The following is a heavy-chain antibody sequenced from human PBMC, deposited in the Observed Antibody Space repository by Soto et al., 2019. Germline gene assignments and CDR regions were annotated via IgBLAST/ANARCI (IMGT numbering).Heavy chain of an antibody. CDR3: ASGGYCGGDCYSLEWYFDL. CDR1: GGTFSSYA. V-gene: IGHV1-69*12. CDR2: IIPIFGTA. Sequence: QVQLVQSGAEVKKPGSSVKVSCKASGGTFSSYAISWVRQAPGQGLEWMGGIIPIFGTANYAQKFQGRVTITADESTRTAYMELSRLRSEDTAVYYCASGGYCGGDCYSLEWYFDLWGRGTLVTVSS. D-gene: IGHD2-21*02. J-gene: IGHJ2*01.